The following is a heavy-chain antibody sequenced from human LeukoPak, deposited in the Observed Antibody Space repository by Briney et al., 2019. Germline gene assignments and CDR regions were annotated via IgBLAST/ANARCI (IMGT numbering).Heavy chain of an antibody. V-gene: IGHV3-11*01. Sequence: PGGSLRLSCAASGFTFRDYYMIWIRQAPAKGREWVSYISSSGSTIYYADSVKGRFTITSDNAKNSLYLQMNSLRAEDTAVYYCARDRFRDGYNYIGYWGQGTLVTVSS. J-gene: IGHJ4*02. CDR1: GFTFRDYY. CDR3: ARDRFRDGYNYIGY. D-gene: IGHD5-24*01. CDR2: ISSSGSTI.